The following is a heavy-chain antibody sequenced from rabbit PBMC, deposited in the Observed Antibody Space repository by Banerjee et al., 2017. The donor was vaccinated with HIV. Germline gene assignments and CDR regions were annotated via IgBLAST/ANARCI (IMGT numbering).Heavy chain of an antibody. D-gene: IGHD4-1*01. CDR1: GFDFSSACD. CDR3: ARGDGSSGWGFNL. J-gene: IGHJ4*01. CDR2: FDTHNSGST. V-gene: IGHV1S45*01. Sequence: QEQLVESGGGLVKPGASLTLTCKASGFDFSSACDMCWVRQAPGKGLEWIACFDTHNSGSTYYASWVNGRFTISRTSSTSVTLQMTSLTAADTATYFCARGDGSSGWGFNLWGPGTLVTVS.